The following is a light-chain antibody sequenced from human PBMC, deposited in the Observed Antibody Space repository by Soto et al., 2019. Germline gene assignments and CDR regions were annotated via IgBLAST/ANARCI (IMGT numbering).Light chain of an antibody. V-gene: IGLV1-40*01. CDR3: QSYDSSLSDSVV. J-gene: IGLJ2*01. CDR1: SSNIGAGYD. CDR2: GNS. Sequence: QTVVTQPPSVSGAPGQRVTISCTGSSSNIGAGYDVHWYQQLPGTAPKLLIYGNSNRPSGVPDRFSGSKSGTSASLAITGLQAEDEADYYCQSYDSSLSDSVVFGGGTQLTVL.